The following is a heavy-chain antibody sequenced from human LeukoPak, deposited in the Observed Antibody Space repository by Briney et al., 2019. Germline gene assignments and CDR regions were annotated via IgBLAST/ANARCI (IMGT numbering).Heavy chain of an antibody. CDR1: GFTFSNYA. V-gene: IGHV3-23*01. CDR2: ISGSGSNT. CDR3: AKSQREACCYGMDV. Sequence: GGSLRLSCTASGFTFSNYAMNWVRRAPGKGLEWVSAISGSGSNTYYADSVKDRFTISSGNSKNSLYLQMNSLRAKDTAVYYCAKSQREACCYGMDVWGQGTTVTVS. J-gene: IGHJ6*02. D-gene: IGHD1-26*01.